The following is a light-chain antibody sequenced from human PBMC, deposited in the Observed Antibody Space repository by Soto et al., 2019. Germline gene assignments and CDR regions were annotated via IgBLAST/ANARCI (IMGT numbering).Light chain of an antibody. Sequence: QSVLTQPASVSGSPGQSITISCTGSSSDVGGYNYVSWYQHHPGKAPKLMIYEVTNRPSGVSHRFSGSKSGNTASLTISGLQTEDEVDYYCSSYTSSSTYVFGSGTKVTVL. CDR3: SSYTSSSTYV. CDR2: EVT. V-gene: IGLV2-14*01. CDR1: SSDVGGYNY. J-gene: IGLJ1*01.